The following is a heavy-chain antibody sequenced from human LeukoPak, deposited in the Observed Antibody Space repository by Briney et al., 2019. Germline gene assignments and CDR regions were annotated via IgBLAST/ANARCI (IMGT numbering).Heavy chain of an antibody. D-gene: IGHD3-10*01. J-gene: IGHJ4*02. CDR2: INPNSGGT. Sequence: ASVKVSCKASGYTFTGYYMHWVRQAPGQGLEWMGWINPNSGGTNYAKKFQGRVTMTSDTSISTAYMELSRLRSDDTAVYYCASDPGSGPLDYWGQGTLVTVSS. CDR3: ASDPGSGPLDY. V-gene: IGHV1-2*02. CDR1: GYTFTGYY.